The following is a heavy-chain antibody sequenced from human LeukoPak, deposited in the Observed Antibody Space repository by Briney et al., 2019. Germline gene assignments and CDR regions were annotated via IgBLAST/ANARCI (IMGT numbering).Heavy chain of an antibody. D-gene: IGHD1-1*01. CDR1: GGSFSGYY. CDR3: ARGSWKRRVRYYFDY. Sequence: SETLSLTCAVYGGSFSGYYWSWLRQPPGKGLEWIGEINHSGSTNYNPSLKSRVTISVDTSKNQFSLKLSSVTAADTAVYYCARGSWKRRVRYYFDYWGQGTLVTVSS. CDR2: INHSGST. J-gene: IGHJ4*02. V-gene: IGHV4-34*01.